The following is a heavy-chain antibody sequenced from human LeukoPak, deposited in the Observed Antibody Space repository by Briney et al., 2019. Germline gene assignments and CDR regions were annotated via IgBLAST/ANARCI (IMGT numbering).Heavy chain of an antibody. J-gene: IGHJ3*02. V-gene: IGHV1-2*02. D-gene: IGHD3-22*01. CDR1: GYTFTDYY. Sequence: ASVMVSCKASGYTFTDYYMHWVRQAPGQGLEWMGWINPNSGGTSYAQKFQGRVTMTRDTSISTAYMDLSRLTSDDTAVYYCARAYYYDSSGHGAAFDIWGQGTMVTVPS. CDR2: INPNSGGT. CDR3: ARAYYYDSSGHGAAFDI.